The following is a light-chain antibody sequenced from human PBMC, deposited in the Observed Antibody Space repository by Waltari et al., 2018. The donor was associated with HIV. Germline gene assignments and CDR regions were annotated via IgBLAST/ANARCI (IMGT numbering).Light chain of an antibody. CDR1: QSVSSY. J-gene: IGKJ1*01. V-gene: IGKV3-11*01. Sequence: EIVLTQSPATLSLSPGERATLSCRASQSVSSYLAWYQQKPGQAPRLLIYDASNRATGIPARFSGSGSGTDFTLTISSLESEDFAVYYCQQRRNWPMTFGQGTKVEIK. CDR3: QQRRNWPMT. CDR2: DAS.